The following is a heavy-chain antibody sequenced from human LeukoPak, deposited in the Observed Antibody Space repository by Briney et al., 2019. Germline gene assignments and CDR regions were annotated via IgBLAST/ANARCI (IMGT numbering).Heavy chain of an antibody. CDR3: ARDLLATSYYGMDV. Sequence: PRGSLRLSCAASGFTVSSNYMSWVRQAPGKGLEWVSVIYSGGSTYYADSVKGRFTISRDNSKNTLYLQMNSLRAEDTAVYYCARDLLATSYYGMDVWGQGTTVTVSS. J-gene: IGHJ6*02. CDR1: GFTVSSNY. V-gene: IGHV3-53*01. CDR2: IYSGGST. D-gene: IGHD5-24*01.